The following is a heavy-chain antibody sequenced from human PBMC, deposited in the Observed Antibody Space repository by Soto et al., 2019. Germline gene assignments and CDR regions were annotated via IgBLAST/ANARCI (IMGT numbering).Heavy chain of an antibody. CDR1: GFTFSSYA. V-gene: IGHV3-23*01. D-gene: IGHD1-26*01. CDR3: AKYRTAWYSGSYGPLFDY. CDR2: ISGSGGST. J-gene: IGHJ4*02. Sequence: PGGSLRLSCAASGFTFSSYAMSWVRQAPGKGLEWVSAISGSGGSTYYADSVKGRFTISRDNSKNTLYLQMNSLRAEDTAVYYCAKYRTAWYSGSYGPLFDYWGQGTLVTVSS.